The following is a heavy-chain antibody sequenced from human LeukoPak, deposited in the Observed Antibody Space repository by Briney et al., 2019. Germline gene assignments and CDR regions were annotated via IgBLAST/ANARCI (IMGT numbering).Heavy chain of an antibody. CDR3: ARLLGGYSYGPIFYYFDY. CDR2: VIHSGSS. CDR1: GGSISSSSYY. Sequence: SETLSLTCTVSGGSISSSSYYWGWIRQPPGKGLEWIGSVIHSGSSYYNPSLKSRVTISVDTSKNQFSLKLSSVTAADTAVYYCARLLGGYSYGPIFYYFDYWGQGTLVTVSS. D-gene: IGHD5-18*01. V-gene: IGHV4-39*01. J-gene: IGHJ4*02.